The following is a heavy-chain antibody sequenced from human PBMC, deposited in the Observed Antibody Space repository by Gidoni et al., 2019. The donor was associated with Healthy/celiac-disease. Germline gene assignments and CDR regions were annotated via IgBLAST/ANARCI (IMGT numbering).Heavy chain of an antibody. V-gene: IGHV3-15*01. D-gene: IGHD3-22*01. J-gene: IGHJ4*02. CDR3: TTDCRSWSDYYDRVDY. Sequence: EVQLVESGGGLVKPGGSLRLSCAASGFTFSNAWMSWVRQAPGKGLDWVGRIKSKTDGGTTDYASPVKGRFTISRDDSKNTLYLQMNSLKTEDTAVYYCTTDCRSWSDYYDRVDYWGQGTLVTVSS. CDR1: GFTFSNAW. CDR2: IKSKTDGGTT.